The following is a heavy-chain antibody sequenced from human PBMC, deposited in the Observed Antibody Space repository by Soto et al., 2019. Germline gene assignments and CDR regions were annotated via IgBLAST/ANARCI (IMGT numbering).Heavy chain of an antibody. CDR3: AKDHLPSTVTTPGY. V-gene: IGHV3-30*18. D-gene: IGHD4-17*01. CDR2: MSYDGNNK. J-gene: IGHJ4*02. CDR1: GFTFSTYG. Sequence: QVQLVESGGGVVQPGRSLRLSCAASGFTFSTYGMHWVRQAPGKGLEWVAVMSYDGNNKYYADSVKGRFTISRDNSKNTLFVQINSLRAADTAVYYCAKDHLPSTVTTPGYWGQGTLVTVSS.